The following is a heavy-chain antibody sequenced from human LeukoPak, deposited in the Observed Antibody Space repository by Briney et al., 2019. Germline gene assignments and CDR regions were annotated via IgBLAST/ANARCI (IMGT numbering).Heavy chain of an antibody. J-gene: IGHJ3*02. D-gene: IGHD3-22*01. CDR3: ARDPAYYYDSSGYPPGAFDI. Sequence: ASQTLSLTCTVSGGSISSGGYYWRWIRQHPGKGLEWIEYIYYSGSTYYNPSLKSRVTISVDTSKNQFSLKLSSVTAADTAVYYCARDPAYYYDSSGYPPGAFDIWGQGTMVTVSS. V-gene: IGHV4-31*03. CDR1: GGSISSGGYY. CDR2: IYYSGST.